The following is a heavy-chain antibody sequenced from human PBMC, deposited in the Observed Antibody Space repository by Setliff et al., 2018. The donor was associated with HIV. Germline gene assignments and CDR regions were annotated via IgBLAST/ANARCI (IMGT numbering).Heavy chain of an antibody. CDR1: GGSFSGYY. J-gene: IGHJ4*01. CDR2: IIHSGGT. D-gene: IGHD5-12*01. Sequence: SETLSLTCAVYGGSFSGYYWNWIRQPPGKGLEWIGEIIHSGGTNYNPSLKSRVTISVDTSKNQFSLKLSSVTAADTAVYYCARDSRWLQFPYFDSWGQGTPVTVSS. V-gene: IGHV4-34*12. CDR3: ARDSRWLQFPYFDS.